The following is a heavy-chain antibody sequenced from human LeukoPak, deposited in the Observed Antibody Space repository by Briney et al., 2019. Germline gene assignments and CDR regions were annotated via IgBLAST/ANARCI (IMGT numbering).Heavy chain of an antibody. CDR2: IYTSGST. Sequence: KPSETLSLTCTVSGGSISSYYWSWIRQHAGKGLEWIGRIYTSGSTNYNPSLKSRVTMSVDTSKNQFSLKLSSVTAADTAVYYCARNTWFGASSARPRGPNWFDPWGQGTLVTVSS. CDR1: GGSISSYY. CDR3: ARNTWFGASSARPRGPNWFDP. D-gene: IGHD3-10*01. J-gene: IGHJ5*02. V-gene: IGHV4-4*07.